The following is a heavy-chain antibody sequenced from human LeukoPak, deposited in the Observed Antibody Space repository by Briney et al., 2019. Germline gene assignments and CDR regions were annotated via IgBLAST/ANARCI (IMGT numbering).Heavy chain of an antibody. D-gene: IGHD5-18*01. CDR2: IYWNDDK. V-gene: IGHV2-5*01. CDR1: GFSLSTSGVG. CDR3: AHVRGYSYGYTGMFDY. Sequence: SGPTLVKPTQTLTLTCTFSGFSLSTSGVGVGWIRQPPGKALEWLALIYWNDDKRYSPSLKSRLTITKDTSKNQVVLTMTNMDPVDTATYYGAHVRGYSYGYTGMFDYWGQGTLVTVSS. J-gene: IGHJ4*02.